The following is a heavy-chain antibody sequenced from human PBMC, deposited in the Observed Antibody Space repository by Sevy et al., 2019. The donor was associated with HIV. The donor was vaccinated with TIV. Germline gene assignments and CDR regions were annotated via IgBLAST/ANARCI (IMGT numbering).Heavy chain of an antibody. CDR1: GFTFSGSA. J-gene: IGHJ6*02. CDR2: IRSKANSYAT. Sequence: GGSLKLSCAASGFTFSGSAMHWVRQASGKGLEWVGRIRSKANSYATAYAASVKDRFTISRDDSKNTAYLQMNSLKTEDTAVYYCTSLSVAYYYGMDVWGQGTTVTVSS. CDR3: TSLSVAYYYGMDV. V-gene: IGHV3-73*01. D-gene: IGHD6-19*01.